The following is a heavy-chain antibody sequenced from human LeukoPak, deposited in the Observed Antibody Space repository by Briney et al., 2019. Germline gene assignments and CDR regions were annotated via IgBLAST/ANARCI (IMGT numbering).Heavy chain of an antibody. V-gene: IGHV3-20*04. CDR2: INWNGGSA. J-gene: IGHJ4*02. Sequence: PGGSLRLSXAASGFIFDDYDMSWVRQAPGKGLEWVSGINWNGGSAGYADSVKGRFTISRDNAKNSLYLQMNSLRAEDTALYYCARDNGSSSPDYWGQGTLVTVSS. D-gene: IGHD6-13*01. CDR3: ARDNGSSSPDY. CDR1: GFIFDDYD.